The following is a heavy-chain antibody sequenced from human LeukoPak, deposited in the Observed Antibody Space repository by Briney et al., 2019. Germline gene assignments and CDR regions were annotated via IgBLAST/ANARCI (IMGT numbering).Heavy chain of an antibody. D-gene: IGHD5-24*01. Sequence: GGSLRLSCAAAVFPFEDYSVHGVRRAPGKGLEWVALMSFDGNFENFADSVKGRFTISRDTARNTLYLHMGSLGVEDSAVYYCARVGEKGTVMMEFDLWGQGALVTVSS. CDR1: VFPFEDYS. J-gene: IGHJ1*01. CDR2: MSFDGNFE. CDR3: ARVGEKGTVMMEFDL. V-gene: IGHV3-30*04.